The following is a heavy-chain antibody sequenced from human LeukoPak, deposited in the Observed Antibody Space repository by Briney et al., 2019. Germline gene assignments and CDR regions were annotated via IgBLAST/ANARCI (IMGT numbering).Heavy chain of an antibody. CDR2: ISVSGTI. Sequence: GGSLRLSCAASGFTFSKYYMSWIRQAPGKGLEWISYISVSGTIHADSVMGRVTVSRDNAKNSLYLQMNSLRDEDTAVYYCARISYMDVWGKGTTVTVSS. CDR3: ARISYMDV. V-gene: IGHV3-11*06. CDR1: GFTFSKYY. J-gene: IGHJ6*03.